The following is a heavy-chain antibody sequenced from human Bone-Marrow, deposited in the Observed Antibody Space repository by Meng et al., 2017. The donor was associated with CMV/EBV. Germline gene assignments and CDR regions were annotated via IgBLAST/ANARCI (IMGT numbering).Heavy chain of an antibody. V-gene: IGHV4-59*01. Sequence: SETLSLTCTVSGGSMNTYYGSWIRQSPGKGLQWIGYIYYSGNTNYNPTLRSRVTISADTSKNQFSLKLTSVTAADTAVYYCARTAWFGELYCYYGFDIWGQGTTVTVSS. CDR1: GGSMNTYY. D-gene: IGHD3-10*01. CDR2: IYYSGNT. CDR3: ARTAWFGELYCYYGFDI. J-gene: IGHJ6*02.